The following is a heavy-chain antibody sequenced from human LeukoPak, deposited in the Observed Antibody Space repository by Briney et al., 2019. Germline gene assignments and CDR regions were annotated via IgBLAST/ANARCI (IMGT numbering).Heavy chain of an antibody. Sequence: ASVKVSCKASGYTFTDYFIHWVRQTPGEGLEWMGWINTGSGGTNYAQKFQGRVTMTRDTSISITYMELSGLTSDDTAVYYCARDGGFGYWGQGTLVAVSS. J-gene: IGHJ4*02. CDR1: GYTFTDYF. V-gene: IGHV1-2*02. CDR2: INTGSGGT. CDR3: ARDGGFGY. D-gene: IGHD3-16*01.